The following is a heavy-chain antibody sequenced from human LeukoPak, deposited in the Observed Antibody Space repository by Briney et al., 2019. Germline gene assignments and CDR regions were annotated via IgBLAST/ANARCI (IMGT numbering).Heavy chain of an antibody. J-gene: IGHJ6*03. V-gene: IGHV4-59*01. Sequence: SETLSLTCTVSGGSISSYYWSWIRQPPGKGLEWIGYIYYSGSTNYNPSPKSRVTISVDTSKNQFSLKLSSVTAADTAVYCCARRPGYMDVWGKGTTVTVSS. CDR3: ARRPGYMDV. CDR1: GGSISSYY. CDR2: IYYSGST.